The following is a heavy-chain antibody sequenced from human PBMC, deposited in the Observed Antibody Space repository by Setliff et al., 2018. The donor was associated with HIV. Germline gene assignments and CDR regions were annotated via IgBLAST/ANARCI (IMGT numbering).Heavy chain of an antibody. CDR1: GFTFSWYG. D-gene: IGHD6-13*01. CDR3: ATLSSNWHLDY. Sequence: GGSLRLSCAASGFTFSWYGMDWVRQAPGKGLEWVAVISYDGSDKYYADSVKGRFTISRDNSKNTVYLQMNSLRAEDTAVYYCATLSSNWHLDYWGQGTLVTVSS. V-gene: IGHV3-30*03. J-gene: IGHJ4*02. CDR2: ISYDGSDK.